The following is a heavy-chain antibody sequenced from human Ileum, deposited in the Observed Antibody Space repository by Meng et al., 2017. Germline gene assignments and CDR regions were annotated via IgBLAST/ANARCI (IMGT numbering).Heavy chain of an antibody. V-gene: IGHV3-7*01. D-gene: IGHD6-19*01. CDR2: IKEDGGAK. J-gene: IGHJ3*01. Sequence: GESLKISCAASGFTFSDYWMNWIRQAPGQGLEWVAIIKEDGGAKGHVDSVQGRFTISRDNARKSLYLQMSSLRAEDTAIYYCARDPGWGAFDFWGQGTMVTVSS. CDR1: GFTFSDYW. CDR3: ARDPGWGAFDF.